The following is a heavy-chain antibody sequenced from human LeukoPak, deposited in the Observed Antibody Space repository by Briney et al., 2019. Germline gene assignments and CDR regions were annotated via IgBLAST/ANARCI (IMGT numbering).Heavy chain of an antibody. V-gene: IGHV1-18*04. Sequence: ASVKVSCKASGYTFTGYYMHWVRQAPGQGLEWMGWISAYNGNTNYAQKLQGRVTMTTDTSTSTAYMELRSLRSDDTAVYYCATAPGRVLGYYWGQGTLVTVSS. CDR3: ATAPGRVLGYY. CDR2: ISAYNGNT. CDR1: GYTFTGYY. J-gene: IGHJ4*02. D-gene: IGHD2-8*02.